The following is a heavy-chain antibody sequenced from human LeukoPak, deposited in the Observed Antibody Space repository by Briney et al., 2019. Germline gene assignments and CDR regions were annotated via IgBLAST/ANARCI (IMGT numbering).Heavy chain of an antibody. V-gene: IGHV4-34*01. CDR3: ARLGAFDI. CDR2: INQRRNT. J-gene: IGHJ3*02. Sequence: SETLSLTCVVYGGSFSGYSWSWIRQPPGKGLEWIGEINQRRNTNYNPSLKSRVTISVDTSKNQFSLKLSSVTAADTAVYYCARLGAFDIWGQGTMVTVSS. CDR1: GGSFSGYS.